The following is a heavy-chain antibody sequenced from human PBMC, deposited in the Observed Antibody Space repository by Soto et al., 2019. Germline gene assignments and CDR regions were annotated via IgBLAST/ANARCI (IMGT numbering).Heavy chain of an antibody. CDR1: GFTFSNYA. CDR3: AKAYFVWSSEQPYYFDY. CDR2: ISGSGGRS. J-gene: IGHJ4*02. Sequence: GGSLRLSCAASGFTFSNYAMTWVRQGPGKGLEWVSGISGSGGRSYYADSVKGRFTISRDNSKSTLYLQMNSLRAEDTAVYYCAKAYFVWSSEQPYYFDYWGQGTLVTVSS. V-gene: IGHV3-23*01. D-gene: IGHD3-16*01.